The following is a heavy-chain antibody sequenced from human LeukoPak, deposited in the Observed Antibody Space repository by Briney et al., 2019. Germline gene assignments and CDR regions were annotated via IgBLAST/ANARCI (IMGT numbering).Heavy chain of an antibody. Sequence: PSETLSLTCTFSGSSISTSYWSWIRQPPGKGLEWIAYIYYSGYTNYNPSLKSRVTISIDTSKNQFSLKLSSVTAADTAVYYCVRARSDSGRFDSWGQGTLVTVSS. CDR3: VRARSDSGRFDS. D-gene: IGHD1-26*01. J-gene: IGHJ4*02. V-gene: IGHV4-59*01. CDR2: IYYSGYT. CDR1: GSSISTSY.